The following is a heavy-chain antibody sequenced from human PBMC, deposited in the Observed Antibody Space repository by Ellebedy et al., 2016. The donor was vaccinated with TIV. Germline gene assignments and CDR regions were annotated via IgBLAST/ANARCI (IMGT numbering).Heavy chain of an antibody. Sequence: GGSLRLXCAASGFTLSSYSMNWVRQAPGKGLEWVSYISSSSSSTIYYTDSVKGRFTISRDNAKNSLYLQMNSLRDEDTAVYYCAREEPPTVLMVYVYYYGMDVWGQGTTVTVSS. D-gene: IGHD2-8*01. J-gene: IGHJ6*02. CDR1: GFTLSSYS. CDR3: AREEPPTVLMVYVYYYGMDV. V-gene: IGHV3-48*02. CDR2: ISSSSSSTI.